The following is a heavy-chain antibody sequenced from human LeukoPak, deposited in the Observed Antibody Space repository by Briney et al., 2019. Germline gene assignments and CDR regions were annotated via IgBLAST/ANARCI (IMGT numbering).Heavy chain of an antibody. CDR1: GFTFSSYG. CDR2: ISYDGSNK. D-gene: IGHD5-12*01. CDR3: AKSSRIVAYQDY. Sequence: PGRSLRLSCAASGFTFSSYGMHWVRQAPGKGLEWVAVISYDGSNKYYADSVKGRFTISRDNSKNTLYLQMNSLRAEDTAVYYCAKSSRIVAYQDYWGQGTLVTVSS. V-gene: IGHV3-30*18. J-gene: IGHJ4*02.